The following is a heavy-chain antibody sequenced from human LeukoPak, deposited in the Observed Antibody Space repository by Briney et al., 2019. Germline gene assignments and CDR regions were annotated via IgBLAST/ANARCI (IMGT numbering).Heavy chain of an antibody. Sequence: KPGGSLRLSCAASGFRFDSFYMGWIRQVPGKGLDYIALISASGAVPYYAESVKGRFTISRDNAKNSVSLQMNSLSADDTAVYYCARSLIVASEDYWGRGTLVTVSS. V-gene: IGHV3-11*04. D-gene: IGHD3-22*01. CDR1: GFRFDSFY. J-gene: IGHJ4*02. CDR2: ISASGAVP. CDR3: ARSLIVASEDY.